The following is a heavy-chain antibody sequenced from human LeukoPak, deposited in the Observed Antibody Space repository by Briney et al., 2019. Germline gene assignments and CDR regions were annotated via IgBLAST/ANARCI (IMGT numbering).Heavy chain of an antibody. Sequence: GASVKVSCKASGYTFTSYGISWVRQAPGQGLEWMGWISAYNGNTNYAQKFQGRVTMTRDTSISTAYMELGRLRSDDTAVYYCARAIAARLDYYYYYMDVWGKGTTVTVSS. CDR3: ARAIAARLDYYYYYMDV. V-gene: IGHV1-18*01. J-gene: IGHJ6*03. D-gene: IGHD6-6*01. CDR1: GYTFTSYG. CDR2: ISAYNGNT.